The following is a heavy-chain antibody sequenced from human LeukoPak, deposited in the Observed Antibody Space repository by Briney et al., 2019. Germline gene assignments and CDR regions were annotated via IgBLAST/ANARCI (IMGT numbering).Heavy chain of an antibody. CDR2: MNRNSGNT. CDR1: GYTFTSYD. V-gene: IGHV1-8*01. CDR3: ATSTTVVTIRFDSSGHFDY. Sequence: GASVKVSCKASGYTFTSYDINWVRQATGQGLEWMGWMNRNSGNTGYAQKFQGRVTMTRNTSISTAYMELSSLRSEDTAVYYCATSTTVVTIRFDSSGHFDYWGQGTLVTVSS. D-gene: IGHD4-23*01. J-gene: IGHJ4*02.